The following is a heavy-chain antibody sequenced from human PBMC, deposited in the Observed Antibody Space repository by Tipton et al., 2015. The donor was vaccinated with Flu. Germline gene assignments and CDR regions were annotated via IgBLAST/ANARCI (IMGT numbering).Heavy chain of an antibody. CDR3: TRDRYHDGSGYPYFDH. CDR2: ILYDGSNK. Sequence: SLRLSCATSGFSFGSYGMHWVRQAPGKGLEWVAGILYDGSNKYDVDSVKGRFTISRDNSKNTLSLQMNSLRVEDTAVYYCTRDRYHDGSGYPYFDHWGQGTLVTVSS. J-gene: IGHJ4*02. D-gene: IGHD3-22*01. V-gene: IGHV3-30*19. CDR1: GFSFGSYG.